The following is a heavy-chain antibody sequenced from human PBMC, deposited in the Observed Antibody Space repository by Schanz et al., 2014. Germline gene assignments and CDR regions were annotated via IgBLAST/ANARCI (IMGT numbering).Heavy chain of an antibody. V-gene: IGHV3-NL1*01. Sequence: QGQLVESGGGVVQPGKSLRLSCATSGFIFRSFGIHWVRQAPGKGLEWVSAILGLASTTYYADSVKGRFTISRDNSKNTLYLQMNSLRPDDTAVYYCARGLIAAAGGAFDYWGQGTLVAVSA. CDR3: ARGLIAAAGGAFDY. D-gene: IGHD6-13*01. CDR2: ILGLASTT. CDR1: GFIFRSFG. J-gene: IGHJ4*02.